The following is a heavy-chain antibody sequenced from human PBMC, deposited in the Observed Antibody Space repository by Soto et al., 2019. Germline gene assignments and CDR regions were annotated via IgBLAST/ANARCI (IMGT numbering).Heavy chain of an antibody. CDR2: IYYSGST. J-gene: IGHJ4*02. CDR3: AIQGDGYLGFFHY. D-gene: IGHD5-12*01. V-gene: IGHV4-39*01. Sequence: QLQLQESAPGLVKPSETLSLTCTVSGGSISSSSYYWGWIRQPPGKGLEWIGSIYYSGSTYYNPSLNSRVTISVDTSKNQFSLKLSSVTAADTAVYYCAIQGDGYLGFFHYWGQGTLVTVSS. CDR1: GGSISSSSYY.